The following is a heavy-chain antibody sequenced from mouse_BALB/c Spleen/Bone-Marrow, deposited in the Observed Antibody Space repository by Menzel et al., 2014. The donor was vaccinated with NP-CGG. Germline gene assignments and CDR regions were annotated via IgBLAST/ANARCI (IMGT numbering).Heavy chain of an antibody. CDR1: GFTFSSYT. D-gene: IGHD2-1*01. CDR2: ISSGGSYT. J-gene: IGHJ4*01. V-gene: IGHV5-6-4*01. Sequence: EVMLVESGGGLVKPGGSLKLSCAASGFTFSSYTMSWVRQTPEKRLEWVATISSGGSYTYYPDSVKGRFTISRDNAKNTLYLQMSSLKSEDTAMYYCTRDGEGNYDCAMDYWGQGTSVTVSS. CDR3: TRDGEGNYDCAMDY.